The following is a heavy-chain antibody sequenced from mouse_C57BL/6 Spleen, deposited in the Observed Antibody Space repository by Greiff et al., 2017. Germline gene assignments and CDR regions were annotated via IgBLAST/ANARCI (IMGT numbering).Heavy chain of an antibody. V-gene: IGHV1-26*01. CDR1: GYTFTDYY. J-gene: IGHJ3*01. CDR2: INPNNGGT. Sequence: EVQLQQSGPELVKPGASVKISCKASGYTFTDYYMHWVKQSHGKSLEWIGDINPNNGGTSYNQKFKGKATLTVDKSSSTAYMELRSLTSEDSAVYYCARKYYGSSPFAYWGQGTLVTVSA. CDR3: ARKYYGSSPFAY. D-gene: IGHD1-1*01.